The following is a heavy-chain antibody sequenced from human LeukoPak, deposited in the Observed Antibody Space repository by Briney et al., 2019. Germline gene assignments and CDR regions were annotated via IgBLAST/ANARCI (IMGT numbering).Heavy chain of an antibody. V-gene: IGHV3-23*01. CDR2: ISGSGGST. J-gene: IGHJ4*02. D-gene: IGHD6-13*01. CDR1: GFTFSSYA. Sequence: GGSLRLSCAASGFTFSSYAMSWVRQARGRGLEGVSAISGSGGSTYYADSVKGRFTISRDNSKNTLYLQMNSLRAEDTAVYYCAKDRFDSSSWGSFDYWGQGTLVTVPS. CDR3: AKDRFDSSSWGSFDY.